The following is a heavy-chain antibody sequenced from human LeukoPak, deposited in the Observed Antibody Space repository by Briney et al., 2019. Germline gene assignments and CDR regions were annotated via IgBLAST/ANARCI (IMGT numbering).Heavy chain of an antibody. V-gene: IGHV1-2*02. D-gene: IGHD1-1*01. CDR3: AREGVTTGGNDAFDI. J-gene: IGHJ3*02. Sequence: ASVKVSCKASGYTFTGHYMHWVRQAPGQGLEWMGWINPNSGGTNYAQKFQGRVTMTRDTSISTAYMELSRLRSDDTAVYYCAREGVTTGGNDAFDIWGQGTMVTVSS. CDR2: INPNSGGT. CDR1: GYTFTGHY.